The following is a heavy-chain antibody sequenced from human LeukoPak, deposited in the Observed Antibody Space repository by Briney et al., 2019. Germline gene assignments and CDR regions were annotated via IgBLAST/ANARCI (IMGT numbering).Heavy chain of an antibody. CDR3: ARDPGALITMTINNWFDP. Sequence: SETLSLTCTVSGDSISSTSYYWGWIRQTPGKGLEWIGSIYYTGSTYSNPSLRSRVTISIDTSKNQFSLNLSSVTAADTAVYYCARDPGALITMTINNWFDPWGQGTLVTVSS. V-gene: IGHV4-39*07. D-gene: IGHD3-22*01. J-gene: IGHJ5*02. CDR2: IYYTGST. CDR1: GDSISSTSYY.